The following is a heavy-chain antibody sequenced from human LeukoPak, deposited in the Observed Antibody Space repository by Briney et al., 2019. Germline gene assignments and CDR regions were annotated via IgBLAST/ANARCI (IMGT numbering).Heavy chain of an antibody. CDR3: ARVDTVNYYYYMDV. J-gene: IGHJ6*03. D-gene: IGHD3-10*01. CDR2: MNPNSGNT. V-gene: IGHV1-8*03. Sequence: GASVKVSCQASGYTFTSYDINWVRQATGQGLEWMGWMNPNSGNTGYAQKFQGRVTITRNTSISTAYMELSSLRSEDTAVYYCARVDTVNYYYYMDVWGKGTPVTVSS. CDR1: GYTFTSYD.